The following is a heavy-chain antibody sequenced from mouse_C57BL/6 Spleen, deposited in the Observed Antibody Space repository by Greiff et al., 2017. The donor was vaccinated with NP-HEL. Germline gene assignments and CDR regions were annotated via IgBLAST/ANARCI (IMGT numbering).Heavy chain of an antibody. Sequence: QVQLQQPGAELVMPGASVKLSCKASGYTFTSYWMHWVKQRPGRGLEWIGEIDPSDSYTNYNQKFKGKSTLTVDKSSSTAYMQLSSLTSEDSAVYYCARYYSNYAMDYWGQGTSVTVSS. V-gene: IGHV1-69*01. CDR3: ARYYSNYAMDY. J-gene: IGHJ4*01. CDR2: IDPSDSYT. CDR1: GYTFTSYW. D-gene: IGHD2-5*01.